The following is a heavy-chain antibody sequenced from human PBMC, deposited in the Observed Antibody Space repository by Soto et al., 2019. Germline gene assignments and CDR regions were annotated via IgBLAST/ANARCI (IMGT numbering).Heavy chain of an antibody. V-gene: IGHV1-18*01. D-gene: IGHD3-22*01. CDR1: GYTFSSYG. CDR3: ARDFYQSSGYCDY. J-gene: IGHJ4*02. CDR2: ISAYSGNT. Sequence: GASVKVSCKAYGYTFSSYGLSWVRHAPGQRLEGMGWISAYSGNTVYTQRFKGRLTMATDTSTGTAYMELRSLRSDDTAVYYCARDFYQSSGYCDYWGQGTLVTVSS.